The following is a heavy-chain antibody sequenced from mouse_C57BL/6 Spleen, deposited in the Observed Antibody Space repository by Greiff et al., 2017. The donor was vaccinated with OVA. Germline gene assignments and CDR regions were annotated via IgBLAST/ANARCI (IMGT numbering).Heavy chain of an antibody. CDR1: GYSFTGYF. J-gene: IGHJ1*03. Sequence: EVQLQESGPELVKPGDSVKISCKASGYSFTGYFMNWVMQSHGKSLEWIGRINPYNGDTFYNQKFKGKATLTVDKSSSTAHMELRSLTSEDSAVYYCAKDYDTWYFDVWGTGTTVTVSS. D-gene: IGHD2-4*01. CDR2: INPYNGDT. V-gene: IGHV1-20*01. CDR3: AKDYDTWYFDV.